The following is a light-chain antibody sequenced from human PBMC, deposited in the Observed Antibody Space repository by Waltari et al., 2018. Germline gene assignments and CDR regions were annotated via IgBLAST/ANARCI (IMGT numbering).Light chain of an antibody. CDR3: QQYNNWLSVT. J-gene: IGKJ5*01. Sequence: EIVVTQSPATLSVSPGERATLSCRTSQTITNNVAWYQQKPGQTPRLLISGASTRAIGIPARFSGSGSGTEFTLTISSLQSEDFAVYYCQQYNNWLSVTFGQGTRLEI. V-gene: IGKV3-15*01. CDR1: QTITNN. CDR2: GAS.